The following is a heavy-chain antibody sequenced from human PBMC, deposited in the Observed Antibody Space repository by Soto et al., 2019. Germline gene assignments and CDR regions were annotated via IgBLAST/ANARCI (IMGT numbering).Heavy chain of an antibody. V-gene: IGHV4-4*02. D-gene: IGHD3-10*01. CDR3: ARHFVAVVIKGWGY. J-gene: IGHJ4*02. Sequence: SETLSLTCTVSGGSMSSSNWWNWVRQPPGKGLEWIGETHHSGRTNYNPSLKSRVTISVDKSKNHFSLKLSSVTAADTAVYYCARHFVAVVIKGWGYWGQGTLVTVSS. CDR1: GGSMSSSNW. CDR2: THHSGRT.